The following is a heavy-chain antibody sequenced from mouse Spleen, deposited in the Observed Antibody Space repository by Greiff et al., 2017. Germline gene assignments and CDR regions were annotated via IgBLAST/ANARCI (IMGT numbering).Heavy chain of an antibody. CDR3: ARSPTGISYAMDY. D-gene: IGHD4-1*02. CDR1: GYTFTSYW. J-gene: IGHJ4*01. CDR2: INPSNGGT. V-gene: IGHV1-53*01. Sequence: VQLQQPGTELVKPGASVKLSCKASGYTFTSYWMHWVKQRPGQGLEWIGNINPSNGGTNYNEKFKSKATLTVDKSSSTAYMQLSSLTSEDSAVYYCARSPTGISYAMDYWGQGTSVTVSS.